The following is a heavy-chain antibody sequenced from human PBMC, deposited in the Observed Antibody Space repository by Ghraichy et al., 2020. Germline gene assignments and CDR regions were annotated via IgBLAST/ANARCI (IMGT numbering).Heavy chain of an antibody. V-gene: IGHV4-59*08. CDR1: GGSISSYS. J-gene: IGHJ3*02. CDR3: ARHGGATRPLSTFDI. CDR2: LHYSGSI. D-gene: IGHD3-16*01. Sequence: ESLNISCTVSGGSISSYSWSWIRQPPGKGLEWIGYLHYSGSINYNPSLKSRVTISVDTSKNQFSLKKSSVTAADTAVYYCARHGGATRPLSTFDIWGQGTMVIVSS.